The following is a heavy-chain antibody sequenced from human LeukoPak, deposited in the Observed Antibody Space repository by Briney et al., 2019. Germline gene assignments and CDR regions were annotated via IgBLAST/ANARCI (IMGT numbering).Heavy chain of an antibody. Sequence: ASVKVSCTASGYIFTSYYLHWVRQAPGQGLEWMGWMNPDSGVTNFAEKFQGRVTMTRDTSISTAYMELSSLRSDDTAVYYCARDLPARGYGMDVWGQGTTVTVSS. CDR2: MNPDSGVT. J-gene: IGHJ6*02. CDR1: GYIFTSYY. V-gene: IGHV1-2*02. D-gene: IGHD1-26*01. CDR3: ARDLPARGYGMDV.